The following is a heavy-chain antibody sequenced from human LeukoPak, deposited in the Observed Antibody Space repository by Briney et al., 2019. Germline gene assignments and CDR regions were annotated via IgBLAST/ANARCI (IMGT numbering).Heavy chain of an antibody. CDR1: GFTLSTYY. D-gene: IGHD3-3*02. J-gene: IGHJ2*01. CDR2: IYSGGTT. Sequence: GGSLRLSCAASGFTLSTYYMNWVRQAPGKGLEWVSIIYSGGTTYYADSVKDRFTISRDTSKNTLSLQMNSLRAEDTAVYFCARVGDHFHWNLDLWGRGTLVTVSS. V-gene: IGHV3-53*01. CDR3: ARVGDHFHWNLDL.